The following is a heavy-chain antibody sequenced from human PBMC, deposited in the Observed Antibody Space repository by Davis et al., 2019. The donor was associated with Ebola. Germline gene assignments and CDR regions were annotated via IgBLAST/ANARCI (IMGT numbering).Heavy chain of an antibody. Sequence: SVKVSCKASGGTFTSYAISWVRQAPGQGLEWVGRTIPILDTSNFAQKFQGRVATTADKSTTTAYMELNSLRSEDTAVYYCAGGGGYTDWLSPFWRYWGQGTLVTVSS. CDR1: GGTFTSYA. CDR2: TIPILDTS. J-gene: IGHJ4*02. CDR3: AGGGGYTDWLSPFWRY. D-gene: IGHD3-9*01. V-gene: IGHV1-69*04.